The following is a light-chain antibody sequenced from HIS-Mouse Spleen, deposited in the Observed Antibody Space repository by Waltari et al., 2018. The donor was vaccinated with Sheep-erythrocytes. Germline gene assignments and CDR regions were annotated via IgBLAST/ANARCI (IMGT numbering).Light chain of an antibody. J-gene: IGLJ2*01. Sequence: QSALTQPRSVSGSPGQSVTISCTGTSSDVGGYNYVSWYHQHPGKAPKLMIYDVSKRPSGVPDRFSGSKSGNTASLTISGLQAEDEADYYCCSYAGSYTFVVFGGGTKLTVV. CDR1: SSDVGGYNY. V-gene: IGLV2-11*01. CDR3: CSYAGSYTFVV. CDR2: DVS.